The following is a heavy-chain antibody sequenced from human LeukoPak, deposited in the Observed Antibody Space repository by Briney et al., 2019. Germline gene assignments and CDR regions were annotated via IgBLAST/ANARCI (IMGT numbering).Heavy chain of an antibody. J-gene: IGHJ4*02. D-gene: IGHD2-2*01. V-gene: IGHV4-31*03. CDR1: GGSISSGSSY. CDR2: IYYSGST. CDR3: ARDSSVVVPAAMDY. Sequence: SQTLSLTCTVSGGSISSGSSYWSWIRQPAGKGLEWIGYIYYSGSTYYNPSLKSRVTISVDTSKNQFSLKLSSVTAADTAVYYCARDSSVVVPAAMDYWGQGTLVTVSS.